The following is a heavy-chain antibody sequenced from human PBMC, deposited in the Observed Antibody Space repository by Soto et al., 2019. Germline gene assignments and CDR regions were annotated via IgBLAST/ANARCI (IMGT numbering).Heavy chain of an antibody. CDR3: AKDEVRTPSLYAMDV. D-gene: IGHD3-10*01. CDR2: ISYDGSNS. CDR1: GFTFSTYG. J-gene: IGHJ6*02. V-gene: IGHV3-30*18. Sequence: GGSLRLSCAASGFTFSTYGMHWVRQAPGKGLEWVALISYDGSNSNSADSVKGRFTISRDNSKNTLYLQMNSLRVEDTAVYYCAKDEVRTPSLYAMDVWGQGTTVTVSS.